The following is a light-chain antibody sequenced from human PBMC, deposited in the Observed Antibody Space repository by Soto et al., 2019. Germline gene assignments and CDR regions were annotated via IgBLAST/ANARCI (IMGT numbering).Light chain of an antibody. V-gene: IGKV1-33*01. CDR2: DAY. J-gene: IGKJ3*01. CDR3: QKSDHLPL. Sequence: DIQMTQSPPSLSASVGERVTITCQASQDIGNSLNWFQHKPGKAPNLVIYDAYNLEIGVPSRFSGSGSGTDFTFTITSLLPEDIATYYCQKSDHLPLVGPGTKVESK. CDR1: QDIGNS.